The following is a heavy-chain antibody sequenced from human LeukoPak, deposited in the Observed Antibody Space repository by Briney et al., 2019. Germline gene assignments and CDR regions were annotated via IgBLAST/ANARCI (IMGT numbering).Heavy chain of an antibody. Sequence: SQTLSLTCAVSGGSISSGGYSWSWIRQPPGKGLEWIGYIYHSGSTYYNPSLKSRVTISVDRSKNQFSLKLSSVTAADTAVYYCARGRELYYYDSSGYYLDYFDYWGQGTLVTVSS. CDR1: GGSISSGGYS. D-gene: IGHD3-22*01. CDR2: IYHSGST. CDR3: ARGRELYYYDSSGYYLDYFDY. V-gene: IGHV4-30-2*01. J-gene: IGHJ4*02.